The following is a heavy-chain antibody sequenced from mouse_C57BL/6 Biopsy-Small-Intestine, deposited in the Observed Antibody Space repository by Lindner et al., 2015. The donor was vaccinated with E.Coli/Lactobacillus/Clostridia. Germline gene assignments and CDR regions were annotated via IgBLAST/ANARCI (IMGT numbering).Heavy chain of an antibody. CDR3: ARREAYYSDYYAMDY. J-gene: IGHJ4*01. D-gene: IGHD2-12*01. CDR2: VNPNYGTT. Sequence: VQLQESGPELVKPGASVKISCKASGYLFTDHNMNWVKQSNGKSLEWIGVVNPNYGTTSYNQKFKGKATLTADKSSSTAYMQLSSLTSEDSAVYFCARREAYYSDYYAMDYWGQGTSVTVSS. V-gene: IGHV1-39*01. CDR1: GYLFTDHN.